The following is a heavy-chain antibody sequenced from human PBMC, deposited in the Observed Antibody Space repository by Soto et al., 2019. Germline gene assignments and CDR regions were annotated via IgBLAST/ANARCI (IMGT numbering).Heavy chain of an antibody. V-gene: IGHV3-21*01. CDR3: ARVKGRIQLRNPDY. Sequence: EVQLVESGGGLVKPGGSLRLSCAASGFTFSSYSMNWVRQAPGKGLEWVSSISSSSSYIYYADSVKGRFTISRDNAKNPLNLQMNSLRAEDTAEYYCARVKGRIQLRNPDYWGQGTLVTVSS. D-gene: IGHD5-18*01. CDR1: GFTFSSYS. J-gene: IGHJ4*02. CDR2: ISSSSSYI.